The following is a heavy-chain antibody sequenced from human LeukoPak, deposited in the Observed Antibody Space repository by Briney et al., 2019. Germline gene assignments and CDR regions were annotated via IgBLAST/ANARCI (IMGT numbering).Heavy chain of an antibody. CDR3: AGEYNWNYYFFDY. V-gene: IGHV4-4*02. D-gene: IGHD1-7*01. Sequence: SGTLSLTCAVSGGSISSSNWWSWVRQPPGKGLEWIGEIYHSGSTNYNPSLKSRVTISVDKSKNQFSLKLSSVTAADTAVYYCAGEYNWNYYFFDYWGQGTLVTVSS. CDR2: IYHSGST. J-gene: IGHJ4*02. CDR1: GGSISSSNW.